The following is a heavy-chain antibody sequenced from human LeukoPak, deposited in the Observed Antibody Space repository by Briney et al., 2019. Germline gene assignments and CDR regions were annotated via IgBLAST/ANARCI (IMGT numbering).Heavy chain of an antibody. V-gene: IGHV3-30*02. D-gene: IGHD1-26*01. J-gene: IGHJ4*02. CDR1: GFTFSSYG. CDR3: AKDLELAPFDY. Sequence: GGSLRLSCTPSGFTFSSYGMHWVRQAPGKGLEWVAFIRYDGSDKHYADSVKGRFTISRDNSKDTLYLEMNSLGAEDTAVYYCAKDLELAPFDYWGQGTLVTVSS. CDR2: IRYDGSDK.